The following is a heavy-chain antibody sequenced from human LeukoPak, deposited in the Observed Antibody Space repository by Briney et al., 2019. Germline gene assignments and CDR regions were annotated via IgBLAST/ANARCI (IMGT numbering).Heavy chain of an antibody. Sequence: GASVRVSCKASGYTFIRYAINWVRQAPGQGLEWMGWIDINTGNPTYAQGFTGRFVFSLDTSVTTAYLEISTLKAEDTAIYYCVRDVTTASFDYWGQGTLVTVSS. CDR1: GYTFIRYA. CDR2: IDINTGNP. V-gene: IGHV7-4-1*02. J-gene: IGHJ4*02. D-gene: IGHD4-11*01. CDR3: VRDVTTASFDY.